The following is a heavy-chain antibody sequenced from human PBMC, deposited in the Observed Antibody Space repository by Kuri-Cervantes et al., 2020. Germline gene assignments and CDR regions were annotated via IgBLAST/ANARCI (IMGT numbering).Heavy chain of an antibody. CDR1: GFTFSSYE. CDR2: ISSSGSTI. CDR3: ARDGQPEILQWFGEAYYGMDV. J-gene: IGHJ6*02. Sequence: GGSLRLSCAAPGFTFSSYEMNWVRQAPGKGLEWVSYISSSGSTIYYADSVKGRFTISRDNAKNSLYLQMNSLRAEDTAVYYCARDGQPEILQWFGEAYYGMDVWGQGTTVTVSS. D-gene: IGHD3-10*01. V-gene: IGHV3-48*03.